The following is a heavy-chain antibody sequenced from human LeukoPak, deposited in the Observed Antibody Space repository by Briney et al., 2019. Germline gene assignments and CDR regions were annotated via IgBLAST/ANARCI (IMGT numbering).Heavy chain of an antibody. D-gene: IGHD5-18*01. Sequence: SETLSLTCTVSGYSISSGYYWGWIRQPPGKGLEWIGSIYYSGSTYYNPSLKSRVTISLDKSKNQFSLNLSSVTAADTAVYYCARDGRLPRRAFDIWGQGTMVTVSS. CDR2: IYYSGST. V-gene: IGHV4-38-2*02. CDR3: ARDGRLPRRAFDI. J-gene: IGHJ3*02. CDR1: GYSISSGYY.